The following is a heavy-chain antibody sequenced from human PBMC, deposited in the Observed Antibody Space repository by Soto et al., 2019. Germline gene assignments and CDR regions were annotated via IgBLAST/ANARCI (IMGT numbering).Heavy chain of an antibody. CDR2: INTYNGMT. V-gene: IGHV1-18*01. CDR1: GYTFINYH. D-gene: IGHD5-12*01. J-gene: IGHJ4*02. Sequence: QVQLVQSGGEVKKPGASVTVSCKASGYTFINYHITWVRQAPGQGLEWMAWINTYNGMTDYAQKFQGRVTMTRDTSPSTAYRELRNLGSDATAVYFCAKSPRGEMATDWGQGTLVTVSS. CDR3: AKSPRGEMATD.